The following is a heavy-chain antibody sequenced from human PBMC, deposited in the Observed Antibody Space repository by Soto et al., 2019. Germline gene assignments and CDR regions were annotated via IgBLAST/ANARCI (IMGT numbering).Heavy chain of an antibody. CDR3: ARDDGLGYCSTTSCDIYHPYYYYAMEV. CDR2: IWYDGSNR. D-gene: IGHD2-2*01. CDR1: GFSFSNYG. V-gene: IGHV3-33*01. J-gene: IGHJ6*02. Sequence: GGSLRLSCAASGFSFSNYGMHWVRQAPGKGLEWVAVIWYDGSNRYYADSVKGRFTMSSDNSKNMLYLQMNSLRAEDTAVYFCARDDGLGYCSTTSCDIYHPYYYYAMEVWGQGTAVTVSS.